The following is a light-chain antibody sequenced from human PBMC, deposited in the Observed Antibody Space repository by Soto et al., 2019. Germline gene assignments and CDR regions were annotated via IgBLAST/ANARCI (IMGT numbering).Light chain of an antibody. CDR2: DAS. CDR3: QQRSNWPLT. Sequence: EIVLTQSPATLSLSPGERATLSCRASQSVNIYLAWYQQKAGQAPRVLIYDASNRATGIPARFSGSGSGTDFTITISSLEPEDFAVYYCQQRSNWPLTFGGGTKVEIK. CDR1: QSVNIY. J-gene: IGKJ4*01. V-gene: IGKV3-11*01.